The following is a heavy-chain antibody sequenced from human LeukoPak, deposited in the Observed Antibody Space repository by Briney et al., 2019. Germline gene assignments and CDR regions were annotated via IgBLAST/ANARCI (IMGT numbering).Heavy chain of an antibody. CDR3: AKEIYAFGSRGFDY. J-gene: IGHJ4*02. CDR1: GFTFSSYA. V-gene: IGHV3-23*01. Sequence: PGRSLRLSCAASGFTFSSYAMHWVRQAPGKGLEWVSGISSSGDYTYYADSVKGRFTISRDNYKNTLYLQLNSLRVEDTAVYYCAKEIYAFGSRGFDYWGQGNPVTVFS. CDR2: ISSSGDYT. D-gene: IGHD2-2*01.